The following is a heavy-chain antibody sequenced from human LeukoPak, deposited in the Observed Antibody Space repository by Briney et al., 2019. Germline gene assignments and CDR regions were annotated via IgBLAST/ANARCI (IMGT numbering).Heavy chain of an antibody. D-gene: IGHD3-16*01. Sequence: SETLSLTCSVSGGSFTTGTYHWAWLRQPPGKGLEWIGSVYFDGGTHYNRSLQSRVAISVDTSKNQYSLRLCSVTAADTAVYYCATDRYYDGRRLFDPWGQGILVTVSS. J-gene: IGHJ5*02. V-gene: IGHV4-39*07. CDR2: VYFDGGT. CDR1: GGSFTTGTYH. CDR3: ATDRYYDGRRLFDP.